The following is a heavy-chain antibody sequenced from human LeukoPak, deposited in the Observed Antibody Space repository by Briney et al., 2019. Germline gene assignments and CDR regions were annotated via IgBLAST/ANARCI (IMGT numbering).Heavy chain of an antibody. CDR1: GFTFSTYS. CDR2: ISSSSRTM. J-gene: IGHJ4*02. D-gene: IGHD4-23*01. V-gene: IGHV3-48*04. Sequence: GGSLRLSCAASGFTFSTYSMNWVRQAPGKGLERVSYISSSSRTMYYADSVKGRFTISRDNAKKSLYLQMNSLRAEDTAVYYCARDLGLYDYGGNIDYWGQGTLVTVSS. CDR3: ARDLGLYDYGGNIDY.